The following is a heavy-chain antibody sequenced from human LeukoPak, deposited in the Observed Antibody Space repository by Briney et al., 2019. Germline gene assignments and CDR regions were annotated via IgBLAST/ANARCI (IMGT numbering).Heavy chain of an antibody. CDR2: ISSSGSTI. J-gene: IGHJ6*02. CDR1: GFTFSDYY. CDR3: ARGGGRGYSYGLEDYYGMDV. Sequence: GGSLRLSCAASGFTFSDYYMSWIRQAPGKGLEWVSYISSSGSTIYYADSVKGRFTISRDNAKNSLYLQMNSLRAEDTAVYYCARGGGRGYSYGLEDYYGMDVWGQGTTVTVFS. V-gene: IGHV3-11*01. D-gene: IGHD5-18*01.